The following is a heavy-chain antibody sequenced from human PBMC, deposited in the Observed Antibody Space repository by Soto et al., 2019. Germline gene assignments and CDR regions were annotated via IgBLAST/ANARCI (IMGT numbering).Heavy chain of an antibody. V-gene: IGHV3-23*01. D-gene: IGHD3-22*01. CDR3: AKDLGNYYYDSSGYSSYGMDV. CDR2: ISASGGTT. CDR1: GFTFRSYA. J-gene: IGHJ6*02. Sequence: EVQLLESGGRLVQPGGSLRLSCAASGFTFRSYAMNWVRQAPGKGLEWVSAISASGGTTYYADSVKGRFTISRDNSKNTLYLQMNSLRAVDTAVYYCAKDLGNYYYDSSGYSSYGMDVWGQGTTVTVSS.